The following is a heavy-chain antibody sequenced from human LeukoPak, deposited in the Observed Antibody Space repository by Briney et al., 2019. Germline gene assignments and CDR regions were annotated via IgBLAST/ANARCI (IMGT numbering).Heavy chain of an antibody. CDR1: GFTFSSYW. Sequence: GGSLRLSCEVSGFTFSSYWMHWVRQVPGKGPVWVSRINTGGSIIDYADFVKGRFTISRDDAKNTLYLQMNGLRTEDTAVYYCARDQGDYDYPPFDYWGQGTPVTVSS. CDR3: ARDQGDYDYPPFDY. J-gene: IGHJ4*02. D-gene: IGHD5-12*01. CDR2: INTGGSII. V-gene: IGHV3-74*01.